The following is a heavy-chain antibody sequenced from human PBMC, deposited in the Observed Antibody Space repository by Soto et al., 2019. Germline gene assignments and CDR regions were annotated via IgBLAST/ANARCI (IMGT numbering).Heavy chain of an antibody. J-gene: IGHJ4*02. CDR1: GFTFRNYW. V-gene: IGHV3-7*01. Sequence: EEQLVESGGGLVQPGGSLRLSCAGYGFTFRNYWMGWVRQAQGKRLEWVANIKQDGSERYYADSVKGRFTISRDNAKNALYLQMCSLGADDTAVYYCVIENYFDYWGQGILVIVAS. CDR3: VIENYFDY. CDR2: IKQDGSER.